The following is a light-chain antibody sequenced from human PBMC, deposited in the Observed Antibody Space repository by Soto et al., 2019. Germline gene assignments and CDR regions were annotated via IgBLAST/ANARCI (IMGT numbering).Light chain of an antibody. CDR1: SSDVGSYNL. V-gene: IGLV2-23*01. Sequence: QSVLTQPASVSGSPGQSITISCTGTSSDVGSYNLVSWYQQHPGKAPKLMIYEGSKRPSGVSNRFSGSKPGNTASLTISGLQAEDEADYYCCSYSASSIYVFGNGTKVTV. CDR2: EGS. CDR3: CSYSASSIYV. J-gene: IGLJ1*01.